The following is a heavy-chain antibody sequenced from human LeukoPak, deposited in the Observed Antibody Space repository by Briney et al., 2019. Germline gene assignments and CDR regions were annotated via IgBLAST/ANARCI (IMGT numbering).Heavy chain of an antibody. CDR1: GFTFSSYE. CDR3: ASSIVGYFDY. D-gene: IGHD3-16*02. V-gene: IGHV3-48*03. J-gene: IGHJ4*02. CDR2: ISSSGSTI. Sequence: PGGSLRLSCAASGFTFSSYEMNWVRQAPGKGLEWVSYISSSGSTIYYADSVKGRFTISRDNAKNSLYLQMNSLRAEDTAVYYCASSIVGYFDYWGQGTLVTVSS.